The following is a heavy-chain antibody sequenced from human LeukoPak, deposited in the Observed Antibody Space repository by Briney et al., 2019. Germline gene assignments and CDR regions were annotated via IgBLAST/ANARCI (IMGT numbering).Heavy chain of an antibody. V-gene: IGHV4-34*01. D-gene: IGHD2-2*01. Sequence: KASETLSLTCAVHGRPFSGYYWSWIPQPPGKGLEWIGEFNHSGSTNYNPSLKSRVTISVDTSKNQFSLKLSSVTAADTAVYYCERWCSSTSCFIADYWGQGTLVTVSS. CDR3: ERWCSSTSCFIADY. CDR1: GRPFSGYY. J-gene: IGHJ4*02. CDR2: FNHSGST.